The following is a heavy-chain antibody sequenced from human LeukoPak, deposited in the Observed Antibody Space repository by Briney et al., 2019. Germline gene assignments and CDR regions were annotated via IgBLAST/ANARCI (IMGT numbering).Heavy chain of an antibody. D-gene: IGHD3-10*01. Sequence: GGSLRLSCAVSGFTFSSYWMHWVRQAPGKGLVWVSRINSDGSSTSYADSVKGRFTISRDNAKNTLYLQMNSLRAEDTAVYYCARVGVGFGELFPVGGPWGQGTLVTVSS. CDR1: GFTFSSYW. V-gene: IGHV3-74*01. CDR2: INSDGSST. CDR3: ARVGVGFGELFPVGGP. J-gene: IGHJ5*02.